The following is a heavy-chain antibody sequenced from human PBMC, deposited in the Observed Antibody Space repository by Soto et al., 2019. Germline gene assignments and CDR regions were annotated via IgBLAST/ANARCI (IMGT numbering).Heavy chain of an antibody. CDR2: TRNKANSYTT. J-gene: IGHJ4*02. D-gene: IGHD4-17*01. V-gene: IGHV3-72*01. CDR3: ARVDYGDPDY. Sequence: EVQLVESGGGLVQPGGSLRLSCAASGFTFSDHYMDWVRQPPGKGLEWVGRTRNKANSYTTDYAAAVKGRFTISRDDSKNSVFLQMNSLKTEDTAVYYCARVDYGDPDYWGQGTLVTVSS. CDR1: GFTFSDHY.